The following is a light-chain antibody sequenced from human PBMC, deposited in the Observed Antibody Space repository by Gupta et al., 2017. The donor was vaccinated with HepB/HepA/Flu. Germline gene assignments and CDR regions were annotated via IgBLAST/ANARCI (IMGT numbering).Light chain of an antibody. CDR3: QQTYSAPKT. J-gene: IGKJ2*01. CDR1: QSISIY. V-gene: IGKV1-39*01. Sequence: DIQMTQSPSSLSASVGDRVTITCRPSQSISIYLNWYQQKVGKAPKLLMFGGSDLQSRVPSRFSGSRSGTDFTLTISSLPPEDFATYCCQQTYSAPKTFGQGTKLEIK. CDR2: GGS.